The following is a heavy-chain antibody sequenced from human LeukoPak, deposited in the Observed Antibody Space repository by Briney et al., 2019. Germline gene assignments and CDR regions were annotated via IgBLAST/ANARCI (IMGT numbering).Heavy chain of an antibody. CDR3: ARETPYSNYGNWLDP. D-gene: IGHD4-11*01. J-gene: IGHJ5*02. CDR1: GGSFSNYA. Sequence: GASVKVSCKTSGGSFSNYAISWVRQAPGQGLEWMGGIMPIFGTANSAQKFQGRVTITADESTNTAYMELSSLKSEDTAVYFCARETPYSNYGNWLDPWGQGTLVTVSS. V-gene: IGHV1-69*13. CDR2: IMPIFGTA.